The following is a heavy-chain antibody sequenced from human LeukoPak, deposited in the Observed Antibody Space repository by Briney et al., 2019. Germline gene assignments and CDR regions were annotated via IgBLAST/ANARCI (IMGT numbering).Heavy chain of an antibody. CDR1: GFSFTSYA. CDR3: AREGSGWPYYFDY. CDR2: ISHDGSNE. Sequence: GGSLRLSCGASGFSFTSYAMHWVRQAPGKGLDWVAFISHDGSNEYYADSVKGRFTISRDNSKNTLYLQMDSLRAEDTAVYYCAREGSGWPYYFDYWGQGTLVTVSS. J-gene: IGHJ4*02. D-gene: IGHD6-19*01. V-gene: IGHV3-30-3*01.